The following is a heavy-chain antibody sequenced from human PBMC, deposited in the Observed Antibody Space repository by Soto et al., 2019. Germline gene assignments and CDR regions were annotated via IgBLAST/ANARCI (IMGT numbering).Heavy chain of an antibody. V-gene: IGHV1-69*13. CDR1: GYTFTGYY. CDR3: ARERSVGYCITTTCPKPFYYYAMDV. J-gene: IGHJ6*02. CDR2: IIPIFGTP. D-gene: IGHD2-2*01. Sequence: SVKVSCKASGYTFTGYYMHWVRQAPGQGLEWMGGIIPIFGTPDYAQKFQGRVTITADESTRTASMELSSLRSDDTAVYYCARERSVGYCITTTCPKPFYYYAMDVWGQGTTVTVSS.